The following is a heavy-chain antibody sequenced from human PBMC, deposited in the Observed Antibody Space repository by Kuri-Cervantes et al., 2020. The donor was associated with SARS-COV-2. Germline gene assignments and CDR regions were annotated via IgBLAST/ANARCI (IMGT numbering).Heavy chain of an antibody. Sequence: GESLKISCAASGFTFRTYAMSRVRQAPGKGLEWVSTISGSGGSIDYAVSVKGRFTISRDNSKNTLYLEMDSLTADDTAVYYCARGYRYNLPYFDYWGQGTLVTVSS. CDR3: ARGYRYNLPYFDY. CDR2: ISGSGGSI. CDR1: GFTFRTYA. J-gene: IGHJ4*02. V-gene: IGHV3-23*01. D-gene: IGHD1-1*01.